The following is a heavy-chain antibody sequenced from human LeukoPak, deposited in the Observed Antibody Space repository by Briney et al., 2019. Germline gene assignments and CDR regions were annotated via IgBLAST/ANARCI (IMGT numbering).Heavy chain of an antibody. CDR2: ISWNSGSI. D-gene: IGHD5-18*01. V-gene: IGHV3-9*01. Sequence: PGRSLRLSCAASGFTFDDYAMHWVRQAPGKGLEWVSGISWNSGSIGYADSVKGRFTISRDNAKNSLYLQMNSLRAEDTALYYCAKDINSCGLYYFDYWGQGTLVTVSS. CDR1: GFTFDDYA. J-gene: IGHJ4*02. CDR3: AKDINSCGLYYFDY.